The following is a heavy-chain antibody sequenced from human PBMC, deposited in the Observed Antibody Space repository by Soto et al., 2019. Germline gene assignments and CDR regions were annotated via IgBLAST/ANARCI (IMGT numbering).Heavy chain of an antibody. CDR2: INAGNGNT. Sequence: ASVKVSCKASGYTFTSYAMHWVRQAPGQRLEWMGWINAGNGNTKYSQKFQGRVTITRDTSASTAYMELSSLRSEDTAVYYCARDTHRIAVAGAIGVAEYFQQWGQGTLVTVSS. D-gene: IGHD6-19*01. J-gene: IGHJ1*01. V-gene: IGHV1-3*01. CDR1: GYTFTSYA. CDR3: ARDTHRIAVAGAIGVAEYFQQ.